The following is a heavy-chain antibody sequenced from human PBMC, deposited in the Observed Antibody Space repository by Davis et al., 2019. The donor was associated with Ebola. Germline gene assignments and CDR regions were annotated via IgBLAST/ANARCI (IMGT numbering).Heavy chain of an antibody. Sequence: ASVKVSCKSSGYTFSSYGFSWVRQAPGQGLEWMGWISAYNGNTNYAQKFQGRVTMTTDTSTRTAYMELSSLRSDDTAVYYCARADPGDPEDYWGQGTLVTVSA. CDR3: ARADPGDPEDY. CDR1: GYTFSSYG. CDR2: ISAYNGNT. J-gene: IGHJ4*02. D-gene: IGHD3-10*01. V-gene: IGHV1-18*01.